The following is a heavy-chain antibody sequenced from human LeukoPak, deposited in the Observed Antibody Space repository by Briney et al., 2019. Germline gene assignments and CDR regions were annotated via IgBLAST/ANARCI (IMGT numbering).Heavy chain of an antibody. CDR1: GGSISSSSYY. D-gene: IGHD1-26*01. Sequence: SETLSLTCNVSGGSISSSSYYWGWIRQPPGKGLEGIGSIYYSGSTYYNPSLKSRVTISVDTSKNQFSLKLSSVTAADTAVYYCAKGGLMGATFFDYWGQGPLVTVSS. CDR3: AKGGLMGATFFDY. J-gene: IGHJ4*02. V-gene: IGHV4-39*07. CDR2: IYYSGST.